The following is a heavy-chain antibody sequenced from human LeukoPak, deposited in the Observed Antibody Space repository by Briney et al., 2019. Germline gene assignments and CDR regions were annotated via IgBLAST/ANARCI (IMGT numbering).Heavy chain of an antibody. CDR1: GVSISSYY. CDR3: AREVDGDFDY. D-gene: IGHD2-15*01. CDR2: IHNSGIT. Sequence: KSSETLSLTCTVSGVSISSYYWSWIRQPPGKGLEWIGYIHNSGITNYNPSLKSRVTISVDTSKNQFSLKLSSVTAADTAVYYCAREVDGDFDYWGQGTLVTVSS. J-gene: IGHJ4*02. V-gene: IGHV4-59*01.